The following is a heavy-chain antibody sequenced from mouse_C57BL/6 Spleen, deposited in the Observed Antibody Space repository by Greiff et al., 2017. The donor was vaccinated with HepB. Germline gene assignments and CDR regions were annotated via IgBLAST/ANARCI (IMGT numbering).Heavy chain of an antibody. Sequence: QVQLQQPGAELVMPGASVKLSCKASGYTFTSYWMHWVKQRPGQGLEWIGEIDPSDSYTNYNQKFKGKSTLTVDKSSSTAYMPLSSLTSEDSAVYDCARGDYDYDGAYWGQGTLVTVSA. CDR1: GYTFTSYW. D-gene: IGHD2-4*01. CDR2: IDPSDSYT. J-gene: IGHJ3*01. CDR3: ARGDYDYDGAY. V-gene: IGHV1-69*01.